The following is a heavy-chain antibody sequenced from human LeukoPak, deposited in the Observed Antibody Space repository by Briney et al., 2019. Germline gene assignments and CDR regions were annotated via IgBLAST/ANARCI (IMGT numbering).Heavy chain of an antibody. J-gene: IGHJ6*03. D-gene: IGHD1-26*01. V-gene: IGHV4-39*02. CDR2: IYYSGNT. Sequence: SETLSLTCTVSGGSISSSLYKWGSIRQSPGKGLEWIGTIYYSGNTYYNTSLTSRATVSVDTSKNHFSLKLSSVTAADTAVYYCARSPGPELLLGYYYSYYMDVWGKGTTVTVSS. CDR1: GGSISSSLYK. CDR3: ARSPGPELLLGYYYSYYMDV.